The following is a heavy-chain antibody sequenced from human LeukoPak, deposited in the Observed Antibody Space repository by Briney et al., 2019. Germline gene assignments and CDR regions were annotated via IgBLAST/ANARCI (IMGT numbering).Heavy chain of an antibody. Sequence: PGGSLRLSWAASGXTFSSYALSWVRQAPGKGLESVSTFSGSGGSTYYADSVKGRFTISRDNSKNTLYLQMNSLRAEDTAVYYCAKLYASGSYSPFDYWGQGTLVTVSS. D-gene: IGHD3-10*01. CDR2: FSGSGGST. J-gene: IGHJ4*02. V-gene: IGHV3-23*01. CDR1: GXTFSSYA. CDR3: AKLYASGSYSPFDY.